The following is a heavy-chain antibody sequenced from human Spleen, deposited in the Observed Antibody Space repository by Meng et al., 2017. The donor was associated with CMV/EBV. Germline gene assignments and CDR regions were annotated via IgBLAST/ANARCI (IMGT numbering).Heavy chain of an antibody. Sequence: QGQLEESGPGLVGPSQTLSLTCTVSGGSMSSGNYYWSWIRQPPGKGLEWIGYIHHSGSAYYNPSLKSRVSISVDTSKNQFSLKLSSVTAADTAVYYCARLYGSGSYYYPDMDYWGQGTLVTVSS. D-gene: IGHD3-10*01. V-gene: IGHV4-30-4*01. CDR3: ARLYGSGSYYYPDMDY. CDR1: GGSMSSGNYY. CDR2: IHHSGSA. J-gene: IGHJ4*02.